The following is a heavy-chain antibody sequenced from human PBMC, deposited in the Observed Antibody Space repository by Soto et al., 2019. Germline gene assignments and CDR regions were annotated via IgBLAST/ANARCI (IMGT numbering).Heavy chain of an antibody. V-gene: IGHV1-3*01. Sequence: ASVKVSCKASGYTFTGYTIHWVRQAPGQRLEWMGWINAGNGNTKYSQKFQGRVTITRDTSASTAYMELSSLRSEDTAVYYCASEYYFDSSGYYYGMDVWGQGTTVTVSS. J-gene: IGHJ6*02. D-gene: IGHD3-22*01. CDR1: GYTFTGYT. CDR3: ASEYYFDSSGYYYGMDV. CDR2: INAGNGNT.